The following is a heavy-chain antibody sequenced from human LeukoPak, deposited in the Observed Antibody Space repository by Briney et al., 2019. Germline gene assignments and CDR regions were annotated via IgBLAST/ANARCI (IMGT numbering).Heavy chain of an antibody. CDR2: INPKTGGT. CDR1: VSTFTDYY. CDR3: ARRVQTTGVFDY. D-gene: IGHD2-8*01. J-gene: IGHJ4*02. V-gene: IGHV1-2*06. Sequence: ASVKVSCKASVSTFTDYYMHWVRQAPGQGLQWMGRINPKTGGTNYAQKFQGRVTMTGDTSISTAYMELTRLGSDDTAVYYCARRVQTTGVFDYWGQGTLVTVSS.